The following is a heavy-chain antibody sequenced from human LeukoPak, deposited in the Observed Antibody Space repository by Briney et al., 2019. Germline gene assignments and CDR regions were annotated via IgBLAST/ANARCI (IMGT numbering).Heavy chain of an antibody. V-gene: IGHV4-4*09. CDR1: GGSISSYY. Sequence: SETPSLTCTVSGGSISSYYWSWIRQPPGKGLEWIGYIYTSGSTNYNPSLKSRVTISVDTSKNQFSLKLSSVTAADTAVYYCARGGYRTYFDYWGQGTLVTVSS. CDR2: IYTSGST. D-gene: IGHD3-22*01. J-gene: IGHJ4*02. CDR3: ARGGYRTYFDY.